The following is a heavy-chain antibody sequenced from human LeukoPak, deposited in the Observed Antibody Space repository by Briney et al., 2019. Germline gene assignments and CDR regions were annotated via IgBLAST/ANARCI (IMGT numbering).Heavy chain of an antibody. CDR3: VKNLGYCSSTSCYGWFDP. J-gene: IGHJ5*02. CDR2: INNSGGNT. D-gene: IGHD2-2*01. Sequence: PGGSLRLSCAASGFTFSSYAMSWVRQAPGKGLEWVSTINNSGGNTYYADSVKGGFTISRDNSKNTLYLQMNSLRAEDTAVYYCVKNLGYCSSTSCYGWFDPWGRGTLVTVSS. CDR1: GFTFSSYA. V-gene: IGHV3-23*01.